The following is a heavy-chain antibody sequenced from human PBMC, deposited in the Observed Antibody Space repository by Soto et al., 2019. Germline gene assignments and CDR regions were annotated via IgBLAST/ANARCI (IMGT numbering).Heavy chain of an antibody. J-gene: IGHJ5*02. CDR2: MSPNSGNT. CDR1: GYTFTSYH. CDR3: ARGHISSTKNWLDP. V-gene: IGHV1-8*01. Sequence: GASVKVSCKGSGYTFTSYHINWVRQATGQGLEWMGWMSPNSGNTGYAQTLQGRVTMTWDTSISTAYMELSSLRFEDTAMYYCARGHISSTKNWLDPWGQGTLVTVSS. D-gene: IGHD6-6*01.